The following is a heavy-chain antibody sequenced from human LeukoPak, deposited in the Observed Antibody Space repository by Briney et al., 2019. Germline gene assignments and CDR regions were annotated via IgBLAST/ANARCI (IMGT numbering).Heavy chain of an antibody. CDR1: GFTFDDYA. D-gene: IGHD1-26*01. Sequence: PGGSLRLSCAASGFTFDDYAMHWVRQAPGKGLEWVSGISWNSGSIGYADSVKGRFTISRDNAKNSLYLQMNSLRAEGMALYYCAKDGLYRRWELPRYFDLWGRGTLVTVSS. CDR2: ISWNSGSI. CDR3: AKDGLYRRWELPRYFDL. V-gene: IGHV3-9*03. J-gene: IGHJ2*01.